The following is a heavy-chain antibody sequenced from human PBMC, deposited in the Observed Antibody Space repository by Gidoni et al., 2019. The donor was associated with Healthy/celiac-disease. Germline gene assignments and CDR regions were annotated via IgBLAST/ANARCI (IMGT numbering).Heavy chain of an antibody. J-gene: IGHJ4*02. D-gene: IGHD6-19*01. CDR2: ISSSGSTI. V-gene: IGHV3-48*03. CDR3: ARDGSIAVAGGVDY. CDR1: GFTFSSYE. Sequence: EVQLVESGGGLVQPGGSLRLSCAASGFTFSSYEMNWVRQAPGKGLEWVSYISSSGSTIYYADSVKGRFTISRDNAKNSLYLQMNSLRAEDTAVYYCARDGSIAVAGGVDYWGQGTLVTVSS.